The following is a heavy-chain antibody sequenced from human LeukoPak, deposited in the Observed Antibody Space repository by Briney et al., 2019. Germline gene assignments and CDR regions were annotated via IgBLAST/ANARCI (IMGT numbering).Heavy chain of an antibody. Sequence: ASVKVSCKASGYTFTGYYMHWVRQAPGQGLEWMGWINTNTGNPTYAQGFTGRFVFPLDTSVSTAYLQISSLKAEDTAVYYCARDGGSTAVATDYWGQGTLVTVSS. CDR1: GYTFTGYY. D-gene: IGHD6-19*01. V-gene: IGHV7-4-1*02. CDR2: INTNTGNP. CDR3: ARDGGSTAVATDY. J-gene: IGHJ4*02.